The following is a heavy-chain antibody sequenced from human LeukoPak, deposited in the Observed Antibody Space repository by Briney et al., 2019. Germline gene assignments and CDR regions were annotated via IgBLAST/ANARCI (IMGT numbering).Heavy chain of an antibody. CDR2: INSDGSST. CDR1: GFTFSSYW. Sequence: PGGSLRLSCAASGFTFSSYWMHWVRQAPGKGLVWVSRINSDGSSTSYADSVKGRFTISRDNAKNTLYLQMNSLRAEDTAVYYCARAFRVLIVGATPSWFDPWGQGILVTVSS. V-gene: IGHV3-74*01. D-gene: IGHD1-26*01. J-gene: IGHJ5*02. CDR3: ARAFRVLIVGATPSWFDP.